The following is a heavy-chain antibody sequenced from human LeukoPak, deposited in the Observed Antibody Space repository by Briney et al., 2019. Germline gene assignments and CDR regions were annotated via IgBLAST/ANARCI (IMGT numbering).Heavy chain of an antibody. CDR3: AKDISVDTAMVIGMDV. CDR1: GFTFSSYG. D-gene: IGHD5-18*01. Sequence: GGSPRLSCAASGFTFSSYGMHWVRQAPGKGLEWVAVISYDGSNKYYADSVKGRFTISRDNSKNTLYLQMNSLRAEDTAVYYCAKDISVDTAMVIGMDVWGKGTTVTVSS. CDR2: ISYDGSNK. J-gene: IGHJ6*04. V-gene: IGHV3-30*18.